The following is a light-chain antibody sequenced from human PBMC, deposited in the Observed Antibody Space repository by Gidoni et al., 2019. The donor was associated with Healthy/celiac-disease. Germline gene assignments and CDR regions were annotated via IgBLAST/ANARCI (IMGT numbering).Light chain of an antibody. CDR3: QVWDSSSDHWV. J-gene: IGLJ3*02. Sequence: SVLTQPTSVSVPPGKTARITCGGRNIGSKSVHWYEQSPGQSPVLVVYDDSDRSSGIPERFSGINSCNTATLTSSRVEAGDEADYYCQVWDSSSDHWVFGGGTKLTVL. CDR2: DDS. V-gene: IGLV3-21*03. CDR1: NIGSKS.